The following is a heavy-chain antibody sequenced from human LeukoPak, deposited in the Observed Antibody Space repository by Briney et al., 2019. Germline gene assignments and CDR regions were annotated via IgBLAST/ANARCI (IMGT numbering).Heavy chain of an antibody. Sequence: ASETLSLTCTVSGGSINNYYWGWIRQPPRKGLEWIASIYYSGSTYYNPSLKSRVTISVDTSKNQFSLKLSSVTAADTAVYYCARHKYSSGWPPEGAFDIWGQGTMVTVSS. CDR3: ARHKYSSGWPPEGAFDI. CDR1: GGSINNYY. V-gene: IGHV4-39*01. D-gene: IGHD6-19*01. CDR2: IYYSGST. J-gene: IGHJ3*02.